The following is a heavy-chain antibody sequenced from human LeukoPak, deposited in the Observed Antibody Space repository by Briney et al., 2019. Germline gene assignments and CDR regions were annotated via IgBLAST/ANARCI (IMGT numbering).Heavy chain of an antibody. Sequence: PGGSLRLSCAASGFTFSSCWMHWVRQAPGKGLVWVSRINTDGSRTSYADSVKGRFTISRDNAKNTLYLQMNSLRAEDTAVYYCARVRADYDTSGFDYWGQGTLVTVSS. CDR2: INTDGSRT. CDR1: GFTFSSCW. J-gene: IGHJ4*02. V-gene: IGHV3-74*01. CDR3: ARVRADYDTSGFDY. D-gene: IGHD3-22*01.